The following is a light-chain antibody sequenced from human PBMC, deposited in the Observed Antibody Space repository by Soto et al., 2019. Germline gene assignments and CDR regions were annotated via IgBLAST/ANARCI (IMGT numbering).Light chain of an antibody. Sequence: EIVLPQSPATLSLSPGERATLSCRASQSVGSYLAWFQQHSGQAPRLLIYDAPNSATAIPPTFSGSRSATDFTRTITSLAPEDFAVYYYHQHSNWPYTFGQGTKV. CDR3: HQHSNWPYT. CDR1: QSVGSY. J-gene: IGKJ2*01. CDR2: DAP. V-gene: IGKV3-11*01.